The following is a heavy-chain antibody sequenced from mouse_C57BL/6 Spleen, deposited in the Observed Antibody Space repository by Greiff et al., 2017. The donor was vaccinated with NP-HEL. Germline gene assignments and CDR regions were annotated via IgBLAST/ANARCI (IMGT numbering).Heavy chain of an antibody. D-gene: IGHD1-1*01. CDR2: IDPNSGGT. CDR3: ARGYYYGSSHWYFDV. CDR1: GYTFTSYW. V-gene: IGHV1-72*01. J-gene: IGHJ1*03. Sequence: LQESGAELVKPGASVKLSCKASGYTFTSYWMHWVKQRPGRGLEWIGRIDPNSGGTKYNEKFKSKATLTVDKPSSTAYMQLSSLTSEDSAVYYCARGYYYGSSHWYFDVWGTGTTVTVSS.